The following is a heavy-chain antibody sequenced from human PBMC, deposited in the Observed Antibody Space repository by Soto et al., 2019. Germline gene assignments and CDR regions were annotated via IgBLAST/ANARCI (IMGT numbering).Heavy chain of an antibody. Sequence: QVQLVQSGAEVKKPGASVKVSCKTSGYTFTGYFMHWVRQAPGQGLEWMGWINPKSGGTHYAQKFQGRVTMTRDTSLSTDYMELSRLRTDGTAVYYCARGRIREWAPYNWFDPWGQGTLVTVSS. D-gene: IGHD1-26*01. CDR1: GYTFTGYF. CDR3: ARGRIREWAPYNWFDP. V-gene: IGHV1-2*02. CDR2: INPKSGGT. J-gene: IGHJ5*02.